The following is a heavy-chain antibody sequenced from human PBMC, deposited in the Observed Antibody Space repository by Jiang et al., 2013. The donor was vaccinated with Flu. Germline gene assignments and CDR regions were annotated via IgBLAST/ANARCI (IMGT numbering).Heavy chain of an antibody. CDR1: GGSISSGDYY. Sequence: GSGLVKPSQTLSLTCTVSGGSISSGDYYWSWIRQPPGKGLEWIGYIYYSGSTYYNPSLKSRVTISVDTSKNQFSLKLSSVTAADTAVYYCARVGGGDSSFFDYWGQGTLVTVSS. D-gene: IGHD2-21*02. J-gene: IGHJ4*02. V-gene: IGHV4-30-4*01. CDR3: ARVGGGDSSFFDY. CDR2: IYYSGST.